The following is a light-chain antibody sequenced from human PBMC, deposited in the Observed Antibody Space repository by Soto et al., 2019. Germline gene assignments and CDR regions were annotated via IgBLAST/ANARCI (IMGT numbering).Light chain of an antibody. V-gene: IGKV3D-15*01. CDR3: QQYSFWPLT. Sequence: EIVLTQSPATLSVSPGERAALSCRASQSVSNNLAWYQQKPGQPPRLLIFGASTRATGIPARFSGSGSEAEFALTISTLQSEDFAVYYWQQYSFWPLTFCGGTKVEIK. J-gene: IGKJ4*01. CDR1: QSVSNN. CDR2: GAS.